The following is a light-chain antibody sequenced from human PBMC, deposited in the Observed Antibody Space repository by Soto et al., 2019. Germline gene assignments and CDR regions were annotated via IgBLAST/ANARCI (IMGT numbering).Light chain of an antibody. CDR1: QSVSSIY. J-gene: IGKJ1*01. V-gene: IGKV3-20*01. Sequence: EIVLTQSPGTLSLSPGDRATLSCRASQSVSSIYLAWYQQKPGQAPRILISGGSSRATGIPDRFSGSGSGTDFTLTISRLEPEDSAVYYCQEYGSARWTFGQGTKVEI. CDR2: GGS. CDR3: QEYGSARWT.